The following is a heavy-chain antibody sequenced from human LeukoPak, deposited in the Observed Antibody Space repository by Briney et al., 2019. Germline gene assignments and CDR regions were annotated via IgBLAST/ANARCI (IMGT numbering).Heavy chain of an antibody. CDR2: IYTSGSS. CDR1: GGSISSYY. J-gene: IGHJ6*03. V-gene: IGHV4-4*07. Sequence: PSETLSLTCTVSGGSISSYYWSWIRQPAGKGLEWIGRIYTSGSSNYSPSLKSRATMSVDTSKNQFSLKLSSVTAADTAVYYCARVDTTMPSDYYMDVWGKGTTVTVSS. D-gene: IGHD5-18*01. CDR3: ARVDTTMPSDYYMDV.